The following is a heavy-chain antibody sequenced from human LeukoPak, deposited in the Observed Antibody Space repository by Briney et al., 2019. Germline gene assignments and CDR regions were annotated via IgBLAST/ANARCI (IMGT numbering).Heavy chain of an antibody. CDR1: GYSFTSYW. Sequence: GASLQISCKGSGYSFTSYWIGWVRQLPGKGLEWTGIVYPGDSDTRYSPSFQGQVTISADKSISTAYLQWSSLKASDTAMYYCARIFQRCCSWFDPWGQGTLVTVSS. D-gene: IGHD3-3*01. V-gene: IGHV5-51*01. CDR2: VYPGDSDT. CDR3: ARIFQRCCSWFDP. J-gene: IGHJ5*02.